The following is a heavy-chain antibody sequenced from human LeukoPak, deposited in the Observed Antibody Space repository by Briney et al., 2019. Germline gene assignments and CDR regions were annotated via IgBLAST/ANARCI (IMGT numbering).Heavy chain of an antibody. Sequence: SETLSLTCTVSGGSIRSYYWSWIRQPPGKGLEWIGYIYYIGSTNNNPSLKSRVAISVDTSKNQFSLKLNSVTAADTAVYYCASSRMVRGVVGNWGQGTLVTVSS. CDR3: ASSRMVRGVVGN. CDR1: GGSIRSYY. J-gene: IGHJ4*02. V-gene: IGHV4-59*01. D-gene: IGHD3-10*01. CDR2: IYYIGST.